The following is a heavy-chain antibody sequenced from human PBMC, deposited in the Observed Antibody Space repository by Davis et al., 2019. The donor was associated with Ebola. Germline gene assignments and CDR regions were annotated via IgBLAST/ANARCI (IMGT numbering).Heavy chain of an antibody. Sequence: GESLKISCAASGFTFISYWMSWVRQAPGKGLEWVANIKEDGSEKYYVDSVKGRFTISRDNAKNSLYLQMNSLRAEDTAVYYCARDLTVGFDPWGQGTLVTVSS. V-gene: IGHV3-7*01. J-gene: IGHJ5*02. CDR2: IKEDGSEK. D-gene: IGHD4-11*01. CDR3: ARDLTVGFDP. CDR1: GFTFISYW.